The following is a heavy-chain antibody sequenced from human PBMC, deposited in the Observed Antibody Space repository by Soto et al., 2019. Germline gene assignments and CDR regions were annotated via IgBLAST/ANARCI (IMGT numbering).Heavy chain of an antibody. CDR3: ARMIGGGNSKSAITYNWFDP. CDR2: IYYSGST. CDR1: GYSISSSNW. Sequence: SETLSLTCAVSGYSISSSNWWGWIRQPPGKGLEWIGYIYYSGSTYYNPSLKSRVTMSVDTSKNQFSLKLSSVTAVDTAVYYCARMIGGGNSKSAITYNWFDPWGKGTLVTVSS. D-gene: IGHD2-21*02. V-gene: IGHV4-28*01. J-gene: IGHJ5*02.